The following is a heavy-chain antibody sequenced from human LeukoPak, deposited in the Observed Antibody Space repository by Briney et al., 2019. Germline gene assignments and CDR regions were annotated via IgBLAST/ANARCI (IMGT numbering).Heavy chain of an antibody. D-gene: IGHD5-18*01. CDR3: ARAGLPYYYYGMDV. CDR2: ISAYNGNT. Sequence: ASVKVSCKASGYTFTSYGISWVRQAPGQGLEWMGWISAYNGNTNYAQKLQGRVTKTTDTSTSTAYMELRSLRSDDTAVYYCARAGLPYYYYGMDVWGQGTTVTVSS. J-gene: IGHJ6*02. CDR1: GYTFTSYG. V-gene: IGHV1-18*01.